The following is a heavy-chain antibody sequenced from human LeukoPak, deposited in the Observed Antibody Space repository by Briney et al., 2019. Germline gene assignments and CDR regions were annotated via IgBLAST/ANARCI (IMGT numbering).Heavy chain of an antibody. CDR2: INPDSDYR. D-gene: IGHD5-24*01. Sequence: ASVKVSCKASGYTFTGYYMDWVRQAPGHGLEWMGWINPDSDYRYYAQRFQGRVTMTRDTSINTAYMQLNRLQSDDTAIYYCARQSRDDAFDIWGQGTMVTVS. CDR1: GYTFTGYY. J-gene: IGHJ3*02. CDR3: ARQSRDDAFDI. V-gene: IGHV1-2*02.